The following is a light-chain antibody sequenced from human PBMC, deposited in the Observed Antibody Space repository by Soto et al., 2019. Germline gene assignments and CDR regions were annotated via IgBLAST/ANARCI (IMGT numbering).Light chain of an antibody. Sequence: QSALTQPASVSGSPGQSITISCTGTSSDVGGYNYVSWYQQHPGKSPKPMIYDVSNRPSGVSNRFSGSKSGNTASLTISGLQAEDEADYYCSSYTSSSTLVVFGTGTKLT. V-gene: IGLV2-14*01. CDR3: SSYTSSSTLVV. CDR1: SSDVGGYNY. J-gene: IGLJ1*01. CDR2: DVS.